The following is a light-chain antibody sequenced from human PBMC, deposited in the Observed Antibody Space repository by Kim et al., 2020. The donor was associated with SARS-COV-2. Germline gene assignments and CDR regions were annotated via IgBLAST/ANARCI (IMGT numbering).Light chain of an antibody. J-gene: IGKJ4*01. CDR2: ETS. Sequence: VSPAEGATLSCRARPSVRSNLAWYQQKPGQAPRLLIYETSTRATGISARFSGSGSGAEFTLTINNLQSEDSAVYYCQQYNSWPLTFGGGTKVDIK. CDR3: QQYNSWPLT. V-gene: IGKV3D-15*01. CDR1: PSVRSN.